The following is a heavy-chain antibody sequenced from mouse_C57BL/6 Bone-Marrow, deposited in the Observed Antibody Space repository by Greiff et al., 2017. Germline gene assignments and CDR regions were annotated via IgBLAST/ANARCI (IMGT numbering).Heavy chain of an antibody. CDR2: INPSNGGT. J-gene: IGHJ1*03. V-gene: IGHV1-53*01. CDR3: ARELGYYYGSSPLYGYFDV. D-gene: IGHD1-1*01. Sequence: VQLQQPGTELVKPGASVKLSCKASGYTFTSYWMHWVKQRPGQGLEWIGNINPSNGGTNYNEKFKSKATLTVDKSSSTAYMQISSLTSEDSAVYYCARELGYYYGSSPLYGYFDVWGTGTTVTVSS. CDR1: GYTFTSYW.